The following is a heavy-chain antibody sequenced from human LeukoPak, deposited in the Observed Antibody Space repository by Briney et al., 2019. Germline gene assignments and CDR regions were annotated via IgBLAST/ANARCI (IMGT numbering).Heavy chain of an antibody. CDR1: GYSFTSYG. D-gene: IGHD3-10*01. V-gene: IGHV1-3*01. CDR2: INAGNGNT. CDR3: ARVGFGELLSVDY. J-gene: IGHJ4*02. Sequence: GASVKVSCKASGYSFTSYGISWVRQAPGQGLEWMGWINAGNGNTKYSQKFQGRVTITRDTSASTAYMELSSLRSEDTAVYYCARVGFGELLSVDYWGQGTLVTVSS.